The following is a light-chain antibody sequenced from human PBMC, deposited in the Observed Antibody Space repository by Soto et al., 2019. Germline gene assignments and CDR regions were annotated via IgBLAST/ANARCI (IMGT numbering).Light chain of an antibody. CDR1: QSISNW. Sequence: DIQMTQSPSTLPASVGDRVTITCRASQSISNWLAWYQQKPGKAPQLLIYDASSLESGVPSRFSGSGSGTEFTLTISSLQPDDFATYYCQQYNNYSPWTFGQGTKVDIK. V-gene: IGKV1-5*01. CDR2: DAS. CDR3: QQYNNYSPWT. J-gene: IGKJ1*01.